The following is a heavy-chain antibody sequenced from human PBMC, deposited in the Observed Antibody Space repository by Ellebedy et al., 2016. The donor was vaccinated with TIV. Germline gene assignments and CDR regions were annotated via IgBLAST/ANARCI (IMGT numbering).Heavy chain of an antibody. CDR2: INHSGST. D-gene: IGHD2-15*01. CDR3: ARAYSNAWYFDL. V-gene: IGHV4-34*01. J-gene: IGHJ2*01. CDR1: GGSFSGYY. Sequence: MPSETLSLTCAVYGGSFSGYYWSWIRQPPGKGLEWIGEINHSGSTNYTPSLKSRVTISVDTSKNQFSLKLSSVTAADTAVYYCARAYSNAWYFDLWGRGTLVTVSS.